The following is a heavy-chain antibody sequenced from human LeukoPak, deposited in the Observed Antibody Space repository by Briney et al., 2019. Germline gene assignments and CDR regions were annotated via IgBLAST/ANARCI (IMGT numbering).Heavy chain of an antibody. CDR3: VRDLTCCGGDCF. CDR2: MNQDGSDT. V-gene: IGHV3-7*01. J-gene: IGHJ4*02. D-gene: IGHD2-21*01. CDR1: GFTFSNYW. Sequence: TGGSLRLSCAASGFTFSNYWMSWVRQAPGKGLEWVANMNQDGSDTYYVDSVKGRFTISRDNAKNSLYLQMSSLRADDTAVYYCVRDLTCCGGDCFWGQGTLVTVSS.